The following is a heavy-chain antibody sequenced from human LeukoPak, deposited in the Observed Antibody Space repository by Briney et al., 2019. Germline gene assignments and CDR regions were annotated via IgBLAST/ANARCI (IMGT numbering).Heavy chain of an antibody. CDR2: ISSSSTI. D-gene: IGHD2-2*01. CDR1: GFTFSSYS. J-gene: IGHJ4*02. Sequence: PGGSLRLSCAASGFTFSSYSMNWVRQAPGKGLEWVSYISSSSTIYYADSVKGRFTISRDNAKNSLCLQMNSLRAEDTAVYYCARDPFGSRTSDYWGQGTLVTVSS. V-gene: IGHV3-48*01. CDR3: ARDPFGSRTSDY.